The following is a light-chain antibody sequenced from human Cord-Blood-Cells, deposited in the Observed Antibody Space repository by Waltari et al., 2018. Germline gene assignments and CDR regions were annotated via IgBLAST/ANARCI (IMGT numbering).Light chain of an antibody. CDR2: AAS. V-gene: IGKV1-6*01. Sequence: AIQMTQSQSSLSASVGDRVPITCRASHGIRNDLGWYQQKPGKAPKLLIYAASSLQSGVPSRFSGSGSGTDFTLTISSLQPEDFATYYCLQDYNYPLTFGGGTKVEIK. CDR3: LQDYNYPLT. CDR1: HGIRND. J-gene: IGKJ4*01.